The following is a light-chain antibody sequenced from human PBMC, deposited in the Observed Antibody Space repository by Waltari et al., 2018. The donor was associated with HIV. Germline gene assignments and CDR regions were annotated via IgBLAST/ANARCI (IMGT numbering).Light chain of an antibody. CDR3: HQYFSDPLT. Sequence: DIQMTQFPSSLSASVGDRVTITCRATQDIGNSVSWFQQRPGKVPKLLGYGGYTRHRGVASRFTGSGSGTEYTLTISSLQPEDFATYYCHQYFSDPLTFGGGTKVEI. CDR1: QDIGNS. V-gene: IGKV1-NL1*01. CDR2: GGY. J-gene: IGKJ4*01.